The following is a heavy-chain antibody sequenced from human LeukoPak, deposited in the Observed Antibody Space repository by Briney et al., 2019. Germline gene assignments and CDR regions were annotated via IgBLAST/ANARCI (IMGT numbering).Heavy chain of an antibody. V-gene: IGHV1-69*05. CDR3: ARDFSRYCSGGSCYSDMGY. D-gene: IGHD2-15*01. Sequence: SSVKVSCKASGGTFSSYAISWVRQAPGQGLEWMGGIIPIFGTANCAQKFQGRVTITTDESTSTAYMELSSLRSEDMAVYYCARDFSRYCSGGSCYSDMGYWGQGTLVTVSS. J-gene: IGHJ4*02. CDR1: GGTFSSYA. CDR2: IIPIFGTA.